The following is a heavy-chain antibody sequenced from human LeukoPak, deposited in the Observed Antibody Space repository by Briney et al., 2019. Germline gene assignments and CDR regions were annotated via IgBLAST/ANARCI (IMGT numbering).Heavy chain of an antibody. J-gene: IGHJ4*02. D-gene: IGHD7-27*01. CDR1: GFTFSSYA. Sequence: PGGSLRLSCAASGFTFSSYAMSWVRQAPGKGLEWVANIKQDGSETDYVDSVKGRFTISRDNAKNSLYLQMHSLRAEDTAVYYCASSNWGAWYWSQGTLVTVSS. V-gene: IGHV3-7*01. CDR2: IKQDGSET. CDR3: ASSNWGAWY.